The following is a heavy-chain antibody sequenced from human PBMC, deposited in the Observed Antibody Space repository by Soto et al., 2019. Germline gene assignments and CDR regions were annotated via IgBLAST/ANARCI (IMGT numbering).Heavy chain of an antibody. CDR3: ARSIDY. CDR2: IYYSGIT. J-gene: IGHJ4*02. CDR1: GGSXXXXXXX. V-gene: IGHV4-31*03. Sequence: QVQLQESGPGLVKPSQTLSLTCTVSGGSXXXXXXXXXXIRQHPGKGLEWIGYIYYSGITYYNPSLKSRVXXSVDTSKXXXSXXLSSVTAADTAVYYCARSIDYWGQGTLVTVSS.